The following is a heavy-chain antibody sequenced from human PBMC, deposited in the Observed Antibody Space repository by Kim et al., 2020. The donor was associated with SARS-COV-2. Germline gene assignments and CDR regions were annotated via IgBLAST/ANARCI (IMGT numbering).Heavy chain of an antibody. V-gene: IGHV3-74*01. Sequence: GGSLRLSCAASGFTFSTFWMHWVRQAPGKGLVWVSRINTDGSSTTYADSVKGRFTISRDNAKNTLYLQMNSLRAEDTAVYYCARVSYGGNCCLDSWGQGTLVTVSS. CDR1: GFTFSTFW. CDR2: INTDGSST. J-gene: IGHJ4*02. CDR3: ARVSYGGNCCLDS. D-gene: IGHD2-15*01.